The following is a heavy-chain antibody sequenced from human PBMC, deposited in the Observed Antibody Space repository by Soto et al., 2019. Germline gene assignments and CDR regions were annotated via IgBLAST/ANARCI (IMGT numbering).Heavy chain of an antibody. V-gene: IGHV3-30*18. Sequence: GGSLGLSCAASGLTFNAYGMHWVRQAPGKGLEWVAIISYDGSNKSYADSVKGRFTISRDNSKNTLDLQMSSLRPEDTAVYYCAKSFRAYSHDSSGFYKDYWGQGALVTVSS. J-gene: IGHJ4*02. CDR2: ISYDGSNK. CDR3: AKSFRAYSHDSSGFYKDY. CDR1: GLTFNAYG. D-gene: IGHD3-22*01.